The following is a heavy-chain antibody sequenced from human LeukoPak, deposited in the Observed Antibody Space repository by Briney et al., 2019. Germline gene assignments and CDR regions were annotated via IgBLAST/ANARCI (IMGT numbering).Heavy chain of an antibody. D-gene: IGHD3-3*01. J-gene: IGHJ5*02. Sequence: GGSLRLSCAASGFTFSSYSMNWVRQAPGKGLEWVSSISTSSSYIYYADSVKGRFTISRDNSKNTLYLQMNSLRAEDTAVYYCAKGSYDFWSGYLPGFDPWGQGTLVTVSS. V-gene: IGHV3-21*04. CDR2: ISTSSSYI. CDR3: AKGSYDFWSGYLPGFDP. CDR1: GFTFSSYS.